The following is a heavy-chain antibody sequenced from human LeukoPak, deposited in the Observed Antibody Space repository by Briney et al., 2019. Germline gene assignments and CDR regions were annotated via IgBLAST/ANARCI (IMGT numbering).Heavy chain of an antibody. J-gene: IGHJ6*03. Sequence: SVKASCKASGGTFSSYAISWVRQGPGQGLEWMGGIIPIFGTANYAQKFQGRVTITADESTSTAYMELSSLRSEDTAVYYCARGLSSIAARDYYYYYMDVWGKGTTVTVSS. V-gene: IGHV1-69*13. D-gene: IGHD6-6*01. CDR2: IIPIFGTA. CDR3: ARGLSSIAARDYYYYYMDV. CDR1: GGTFSSYA.